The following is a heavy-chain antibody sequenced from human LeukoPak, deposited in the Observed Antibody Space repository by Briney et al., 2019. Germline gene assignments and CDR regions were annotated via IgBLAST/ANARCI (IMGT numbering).Heavy chain of an antibody. V-gene: IGHV1-69*05. Sequence: SVKVSCKASGGTFSSYAISWVRQAPGQGLEWMGRIIPIFGTANYAQTFQGRVTITTDESTGTAYMELSSLRSEDTAVYYCARDRIVVVTAIPYAFDIWGQGTMVTVSS. D-gene: IGHD2-21*02. CDR3: ARDRIVVVTAIPYAFDI. J-gene: IGHJ3*02. CDR2: IIPIFGTA. CDR1: GGTFSSYA.